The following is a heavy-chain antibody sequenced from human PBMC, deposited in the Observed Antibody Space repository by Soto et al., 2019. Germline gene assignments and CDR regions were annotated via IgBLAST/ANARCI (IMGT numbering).Heavy chain of an antibody. CDR3: SRIAVSGTITGFDY. Sequence: SETLSLTCTVSGCSIGNSSYLWCWILHPPGKGLQWIGSVSYSGSTYYNPSLKSRVTISADTSKTQSSLRLSSVTAADTAVYYWSRIAVSGTITGFDYWGQGDLVTVSS. J-gene: IGHJ4*02. CDR1: GCSIGNSSYL. V-gene: IGHV4-39*01. CDR2: VSYSGST. D-gene: IGHD6-19*01.